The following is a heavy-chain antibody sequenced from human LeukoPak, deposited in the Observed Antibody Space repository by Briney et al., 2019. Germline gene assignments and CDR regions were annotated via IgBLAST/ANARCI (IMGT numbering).Heavy chain of an antibody. Sequence: GGSLRLSCAASGFTFSNYGMSWVRQAPGKGLEWVSYISSSGSYTIYADSVKGRFTISRDNAKNSLYLQMNSLRAEDTAVYYCARLKYGSPQHWGQGTLVTVSS. J-gene: IGHJ1*01. CDR2: ISSSGSYT. V-gene: IGHV3-11*06. CDR1: GFTFSNYG. D-gene: IGHD1-26*01. CDR3: ARLKYGSPQH.